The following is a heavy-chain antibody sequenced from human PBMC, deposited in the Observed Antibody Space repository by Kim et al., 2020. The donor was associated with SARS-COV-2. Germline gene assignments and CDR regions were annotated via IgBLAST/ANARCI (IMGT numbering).Heavy chain of an antibody. Sequence: SVKGRFTIPRDNSKNTLYLQRNSLRAEDTAVYYCAKYYGSGSYYNNPFDYWGQGTLVTVSS. V-gene: IGHV3-23*01. CDR3: AKYYGSGSYYNNPFDY. D-gene: IGHD3-10*01. J-gene: IGHJ4*02.